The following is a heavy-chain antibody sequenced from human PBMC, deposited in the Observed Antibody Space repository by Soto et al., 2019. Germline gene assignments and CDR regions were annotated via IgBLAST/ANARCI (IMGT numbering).Heavy chain of an antibody. Sequence: QVQLQESGPGLVKPSQTLSLTCTVSGGSISSGGYYWSWIRQHPGKGLEWIGYIYYSGSTYYNPSLKSRVTISVHTSKNQFSLKLSSVTAADTAVYYCARGRAAAGNFDYWGQGTLVTVSS. CDR2: IYYSGST. CDR1: GGSISSGGYY. CDR3: ARGRAAAGNFDY. V-gene: IGHV4-31*03. D-gene: IGHD6-13*01. J-gene: IGHJ4*02.